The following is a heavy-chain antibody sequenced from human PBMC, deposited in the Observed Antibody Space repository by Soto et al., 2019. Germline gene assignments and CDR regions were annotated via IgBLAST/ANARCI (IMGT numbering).Heavy chain of an antibody. CDR3: ARAHPYYDILTGYYNVFYFDY. V-gene: IGHV4-34*01. D-gene: IGHD3-9*01. Sequence: PSETLSLTCAVYGGSFSGYYWSWIRQPPGKGLEWIGEINHSGSTNYNPSLKSRVTISVDTSKNQFSLKLSSVTAADTAAYYCARAHPYYDILTGYYNVFYFDYWGQGTLVTVSS. CDR1: GGSFSGYY. CDR2: INHSGST. J-gene: IGHJ4*02.